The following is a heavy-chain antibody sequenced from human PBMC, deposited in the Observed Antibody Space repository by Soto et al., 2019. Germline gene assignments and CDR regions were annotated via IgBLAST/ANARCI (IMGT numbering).Heavy chain of an antibody. Sequence: ASVKVSCKASGYTFTGYYMHWVRQAPGQGLEWMGWINPNTGVTNHAQKFQGRVTLTRDTSVNTAYMELSGLRSDDTAVYYCARGAPRYCSSTSCYLYGMDVWGQGTTVTVSS. CDR2: INPNTGVT. CDR3: ARGAPRYCSSTSCYLYGMDV. CDR1: GYTFTGYY. D-gene: IGHD2-2*01. V-gene: IGHV1-2*02. J-gene: IGHJ6*02.